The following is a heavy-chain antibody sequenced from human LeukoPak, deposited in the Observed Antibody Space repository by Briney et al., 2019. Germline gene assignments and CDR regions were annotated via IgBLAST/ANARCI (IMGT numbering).Heavy chain of an antibody. V-gene: IGHV1-2*02. Sequence: ASVKVSCKASGYTFTGYYLHWMRQAPGQGLEWMGWINPLSGATKYAQEFQGRVTVTRGTSISTAYMDLSNLRSDDTAIYYCARDNRDYFDYWGQGTLVTVSS. CDR3: ARDNRDYFDY. CDR2: INPLSGAT. CDR1: GYTFTGYY. J-gene: IGHJ4*02.